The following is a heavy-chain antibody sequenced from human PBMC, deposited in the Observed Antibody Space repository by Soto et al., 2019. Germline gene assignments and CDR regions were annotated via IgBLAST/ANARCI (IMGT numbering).Heavy chain of an antibody. D-gene: IGHD2-2*01. CDR2: IYYSGST. Sequence: SETLSLTCTVSGGSISSSSYYWGWIRQPPGKGLEWIGSIYYSGSTYYNPSLKSRVTISVDTSKNQFSLKLSSVTAADTAVYYCARQGPAANSGVGYYYYYGMDVWGQGTTVT. CDR1: GGSISSSSYY. J-gene: IGHJ6*02. V-gene: IGHV4-39*01. CDR3: ARQGPAANSGVGYYYYYGMDV.